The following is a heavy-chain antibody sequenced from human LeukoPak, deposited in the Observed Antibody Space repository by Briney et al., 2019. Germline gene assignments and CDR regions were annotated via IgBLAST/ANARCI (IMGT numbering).Heavy chain of an antibody. CDR2: INPNSGGT. Sequence: ASVEVSCKASGYTFTGYYMHWVRQAPGQGLEWMGWINPNSGGTNYAQKLQGRVTMTRDTSISTAYMELSRLRSDDTAVYYCARVSVHYYGSGSYLFDYWGQGTLVTVSS. CDR1: GYTFTGYY. CDR3: ARVSVHYYGSGSYLFDY. D-gene: IGHD3-10*01. J-gene: IGHJ4*02. V-gene: IGHV1-2*02.